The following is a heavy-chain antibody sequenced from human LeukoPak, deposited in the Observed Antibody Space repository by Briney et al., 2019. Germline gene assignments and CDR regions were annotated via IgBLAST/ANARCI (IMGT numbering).Heavy chain of an antibody. CDR3: APSPPYYSGSGSYFPAYYFDY. CDR2: LYWDDDK. CDR1: GFLLSTSGMG. J-gene: IGHJ4*02. Sequence: SGPTLVKPTQTLTLTCTFSGFLLSTSGMGVGWIRQPPGKALEWLALLYWDDDKRYSPSLKSRLTITKDTSKNQVVLTMTNMDPVYTATYYCAPSPPYYSGSGSYFPAYYFDYWGQGTLVTVSS. D-gene: IGHD3-10*01. V-gene: IGHV2-5*02.